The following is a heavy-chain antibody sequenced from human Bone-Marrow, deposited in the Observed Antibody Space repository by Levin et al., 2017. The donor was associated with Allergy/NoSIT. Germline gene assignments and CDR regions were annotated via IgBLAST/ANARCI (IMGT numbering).Heavy chain of an antibody. CDR2: ISSSSSYI. CDR1: GFTFSSYS. Sequence: PGGSLRLSCAASGFTFSSYSMNWVRQAPGKGLEWVSSISSSSSYIYYADSVKGRFTISRDNAKNSLYLQMNSLRAEDTAVYYCARVWAPMTTDDYWGQGTLVTVSS. D-gene: IGHD4-11*01. J-gene: IGHJ4*02. CDR3: ARVWAPMTTDDY. V-gene: IGHV3-21*01.